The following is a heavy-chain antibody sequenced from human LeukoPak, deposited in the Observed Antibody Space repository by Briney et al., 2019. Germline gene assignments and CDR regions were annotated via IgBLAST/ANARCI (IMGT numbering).Heavy chain of an antibody. J-gene: IGHJ5*02. V-gene: IGHV3-21*01. CDR3: ARAGMDCSSTSCYRLDLDP. CDR1: GFTFSSYS. CDR2: ISSSSYI. Sequence: GGSLRLSCGASGFTFSSYSMNWVRQAPGKALEWVSSISSSSYIYYADSVKGRFTISRDNAKNSLYLQMNSLRAEDTAVYYCARAGMDCSSTSCYRLDLDPWGQGTLVTVSS. D-gene: IGHD2-2*01.